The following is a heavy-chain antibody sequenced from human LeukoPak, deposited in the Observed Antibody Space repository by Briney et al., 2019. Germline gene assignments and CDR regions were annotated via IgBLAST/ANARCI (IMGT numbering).Heavy chain of an antibody. J-gene: IGHJ6*03. V-gene: IGHV1-8*01. CDR1: GYTFTSYD. D-gene: IGHD2-8*01. CDR2: MNPNSGNT. CDR3: ARMQGYCTNGVCYTAYYYMDV. Sequence: ASVKVSCKASGYTFTSYDINWVRQATGQGLEWMGWMNPNSGNTGYAQKFQGRVTMTRDTSISTAYMELSRLRSDDTAVYYCARMQGYCTNGVCYTAYYYMDVWGKGTTVTVSS.